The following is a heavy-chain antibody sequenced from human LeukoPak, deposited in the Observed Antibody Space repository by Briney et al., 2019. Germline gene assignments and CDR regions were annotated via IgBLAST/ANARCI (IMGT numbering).Heavy chain of an antibody. J-gene: IGHJ6*02. CDR2: ISYDGNNK. V-gene: IGHV3-30*18. D-gene: IGHD3-22*01. CDR1: GFTFDDYA. Sequence: GGSLRLSCAASGFTFDDYAMHWVRQAPGKGLEWVAVISYDGNNKYYADSVKGRFTISRDNSKNTLYLQMNSLRAEDTAVYYCAKDRYYDSSGYSSRSYYYYYGMDVWGQGTTVTVSS. CDR3: AKDRYYDSSGYSSRSYYYYYGMDV.